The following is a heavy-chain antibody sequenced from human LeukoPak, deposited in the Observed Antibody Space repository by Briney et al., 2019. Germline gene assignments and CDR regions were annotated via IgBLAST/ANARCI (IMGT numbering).Heavy chain of an antibody. Sequence: SGRSLRLSCAASGFTFSSYAMHWVRQAPGKGLEWVAVISYDGSNKYYADSVKGRFTISRDNSKNTLYLQMNSLRAEDTAVYYCATIVPAATGFDPWGQGTLVTVSS. CDR2: ISYDGSNK. J-gene: IGHJ5*02. CDR3: ATIVPAATGFDP. CDR1: GFTFSSYA. D-gene: IGHD2-2*01. V-gene: IGHV3-30*04.